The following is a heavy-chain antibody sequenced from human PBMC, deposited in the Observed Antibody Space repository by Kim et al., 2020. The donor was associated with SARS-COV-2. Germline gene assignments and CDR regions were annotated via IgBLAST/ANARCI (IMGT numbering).Heavy chain of an antibody. Sequence: SGPTLVNPTQTLTLTCTFSGFSLSTSGMCVSWIRQPPGKALEWLALIDWDDDKYYSTSLKTRLTISKDTSKNQVVLTMTNMDPVDTATYYCARILADDYGGNPSEWYFDLWGRCTLVTVSS. CDR1: GFSLSTSGMC. V-gene: IGHV2-70*01. CDR3: ARILADDYGGNPSEWYFDL. D-gene: IGHD4-17*01. CDR2: IDWDDDK. J-gene: IGHJ2*01.